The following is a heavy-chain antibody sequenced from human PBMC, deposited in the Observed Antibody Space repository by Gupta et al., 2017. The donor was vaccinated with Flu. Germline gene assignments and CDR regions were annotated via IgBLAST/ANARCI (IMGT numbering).Heavy chain of an antibody. J-gene: IGHJ4*02. D-gene: IGHD1-26*01. V-gene: IGHV3-21*01. Sequence: SNFNMNWVRQAPGKGLEWVSSISSSGSYIFYADSLRGRFTISRDNAKTSLYLQMNSLRAEDTAVYYCARSSGTYRFDYWSQGILVSVSS. CDR1: SNFN. CDR2: ISSSGSYI. CDR3: ARSSGTYRFDY.